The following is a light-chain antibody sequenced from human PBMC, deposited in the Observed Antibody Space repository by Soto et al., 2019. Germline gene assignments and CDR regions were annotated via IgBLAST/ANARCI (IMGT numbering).Light chain of an antibody. CDR3: SSYTTTSTV. CDR1: SSDGGDYKY. J-gene: IGLJ1*01. CDR2: EVA. Sequence: QSALTQPASVSGSPGQSITIPCTGTSSDGGDYKYVSWYQHHPGTAPKLIIYEVANRPSGVSVRFSGSKSGNTASLTISGLLPEAEADYYCSSYTTTSTVFGPGTKVTVL. V-gene: IGLV2-14*01.